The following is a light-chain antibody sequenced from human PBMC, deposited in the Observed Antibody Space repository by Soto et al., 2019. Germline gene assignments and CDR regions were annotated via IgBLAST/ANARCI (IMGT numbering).Light chain of an antibody. CDR3: ASYLTTSPLEV. CDR1: SSDVGGYNY. J-gene: IGLJ1*01. CDR2: DVS. V-gene: IGLV2-11*01. Sequence: SALAQPRSVSGSPGQSVTISCTGTSSDVGGYNYVSWYQQHPGKAPKLMIYDVSKWPSGVPDRFSGSKSGNTASLTISGLQAEDEADYYCASYLTTSPLEVFGTGTKVTVL.